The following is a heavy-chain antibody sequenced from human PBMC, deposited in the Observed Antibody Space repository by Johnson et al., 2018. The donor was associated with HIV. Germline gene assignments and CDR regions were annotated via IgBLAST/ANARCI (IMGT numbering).Heavy chain of an antibody. Sequence: VESGGGLVQPGRSLRLSCAASGFTFDDYAMHWVRQAPGKGLEWVSGISWNSGRIGYADSVKGRFTISRDNAKNSLYLQMNSLRAEDTAVYYCAKDWSRTVGATLGPGAFDIWGQGTMVTVSS. J-gene: IGHJ3*02. CDR3: AKDWSRTVGATLGPGAFDI. CDR2: ISWNSGRI. D-gene: IGHD1-26*01. V-gene: IGHV3-9*01. CDR1: GFTFDDYA.